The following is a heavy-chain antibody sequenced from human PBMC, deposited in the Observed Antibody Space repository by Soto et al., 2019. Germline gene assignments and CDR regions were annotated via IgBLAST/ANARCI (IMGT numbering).Heavy chain of an antibody. V-gene: IGHV3-7*01. CDR1: GFTFSSYW. Sequence: PGGSLRLACAASGFTFSSYWMSWVRQAPGKGLEWVANIKQDGSEKYYVDSVKGRFTISRDNAKNSLYLQMNSLRAEDTAVYYCARESMGTVLDYYMDVWGKGTTVTVSS. CDR3: ARESMGTVLDYYMDV. D-gene: IGHD4-17*01. J-gene: IGHJ6*03. CDR2: IKQDGSEK.